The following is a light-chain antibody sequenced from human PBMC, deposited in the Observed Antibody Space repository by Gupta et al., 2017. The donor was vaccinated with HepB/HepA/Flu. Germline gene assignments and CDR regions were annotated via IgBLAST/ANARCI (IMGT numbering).Light chain of an antibody. CDR2: GNT. CDR3: QSYDSSLGGV. Sequence: QSVLTQPPSESGAPGQRVPISCTGSSSNIGAGYAVHWYQQLPGTAHKLLIYGNTKRPAGVTDRFSGSKSGTSASLAITGRQAEDEADYYGQSYDSSLGGVFGTGTKVTVL. J-gene: IGLJ1*01. V-gene: IGLV1-40*01. CDR1: SSNIGAGYA.